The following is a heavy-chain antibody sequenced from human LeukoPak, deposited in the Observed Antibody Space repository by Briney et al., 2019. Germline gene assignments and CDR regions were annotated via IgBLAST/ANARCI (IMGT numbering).Heavy chain of an antibody. D-gene: IGHD3-16*01. CDR1: GFTFSGHW. V-gene: IGHV3-7*03. Sequence: TEGSLRLSCAASGFTFSGHWMSWVRQAPGKGLEWVANINQGGSDKYYVDSVKGRFTISRDNANNLLYLQMNSLRAEDTAVYYCAKDDLMITFGGVMLLWGQGTLVTVSS. CDR2: INQGGSDK. CDR3: AKDDLMITFGGVMLL. J-gene: IGHJ4*02.